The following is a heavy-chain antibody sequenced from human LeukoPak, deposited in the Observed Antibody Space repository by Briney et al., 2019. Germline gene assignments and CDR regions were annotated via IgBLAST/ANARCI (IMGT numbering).Heavy chain of an antibody. D-gene: IGHD3-9*01. V-gene: IGHV1-18*01. Sequence: ASVKVFCKASGYTFTRYAITWVRQAPGQGPEWMGRISPYNGNTNYAQKLQGGVTMTTDTSTSTAYMELRSLRSDDTAVYYCARGAYYDILTGYETVDAFDIWGQGTMVTVSS. CDR2: ISPYNGNT. CDR1: GYTFTRYA. CDR3: ARGAYYDILTGYETVDAFDI. J-gene: IGHJ3*02.